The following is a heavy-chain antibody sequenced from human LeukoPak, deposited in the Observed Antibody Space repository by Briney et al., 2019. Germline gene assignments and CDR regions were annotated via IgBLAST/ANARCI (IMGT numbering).Heavy chain of an antibody. CDR1: GGSISSHY. Sequence: SETLSLTCTVSGGSISSHYWSWIRQPPGKGLEWIGYIYYSGSTNYNPSLKSRVTISVDTSKNQLFLKLSSVTAADTAVYYCARDDNWHFDYWGQGTLVTVSS. CDR3: ARDDNWHFDY. V-gene: IGHV4-59*11. CDR2: IYYSGST. D-gene: IGHD1-20*01. J-gene: IGHJ4*02.